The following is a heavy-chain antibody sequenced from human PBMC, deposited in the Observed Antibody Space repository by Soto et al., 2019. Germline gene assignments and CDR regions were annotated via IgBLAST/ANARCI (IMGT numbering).Heavy chain of an antibody. J-gene: IGHJ6*02. CDR1: GGSISSGDYY. Sequence: SETLSLTCTVSGGSISSGDYYWSWIRQPPGKGLEWIGYIYYSGSTYYNPSLKSRVTISVDTSKNQFSLKLSSVTAADTAVYYCARVDTAPGILYGMDVWGQGTTVTVSS. V-gene: IGHV4-30-4*01. CDR3: ARVDTAPGILYGMDV. D-gene: IGHD5-18*01. CDR2: IYYSGST.